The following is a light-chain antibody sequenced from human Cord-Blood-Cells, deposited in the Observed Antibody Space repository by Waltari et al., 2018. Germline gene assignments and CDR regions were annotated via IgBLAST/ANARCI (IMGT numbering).Light chain of an antibody. J-gene: IGLJ3*02. CDR1: STVVGSYNL. CDR3: STYPGSSTGV. Sequence: QSALTQPASVPGSPGQSTTISCTGTSTVVGSYNLVSWYQQHPGKAPKLMIYEGSQRASGVSTRYAGSKSGTTASLTISGLQAEDEANYNCSTYPGSSTGVFGGETKLTVL. CDR2: EGS. V-gene: IGLV2-23*01.